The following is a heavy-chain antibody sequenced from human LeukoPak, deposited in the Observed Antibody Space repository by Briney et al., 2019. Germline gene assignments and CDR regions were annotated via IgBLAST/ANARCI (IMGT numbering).Heavy chain of an antibody. D-gene: IGHD1-26*01. CDR1: GFTFDDYG. Sequence: PGGSLTLSCAVSGFTFDDYGMSWVRHAPGKGLEWVSGINWNGGSTGYADSVKGRFTISRGNATNSLYLQKNRLRTAATALYYCTGGDSGSWRGASDYWGQGTLVTVSS. J-gene: IGHJ4*02. CDR3: TGGDSGSWRGASDY. V-gene: IGHV3-20*04. CDR2: INWNGGST.